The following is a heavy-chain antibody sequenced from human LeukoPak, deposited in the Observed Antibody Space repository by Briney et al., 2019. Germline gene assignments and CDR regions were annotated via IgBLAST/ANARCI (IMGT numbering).Heavy chain of an antibody. Sequence: PSETLSLTCTVSGGSISSGGYYWSWIRQHPGKGLEWIGYIYYSGSTYYNPSLKSRVTISVDTSKNQFSLKLSSVTAADTPVYYCARDSSRSGYSPGGRGGFDYWGQGTLVTVSS. CDR3: ARDSSRSGYSPGGRGGFDY. D-gene: IGHD3-22*01. CDR1: GGSISSGGYY. J-gene: IGHJ4*02. CDR2: IYYSGST. V-gene: IGHV4-31*03.